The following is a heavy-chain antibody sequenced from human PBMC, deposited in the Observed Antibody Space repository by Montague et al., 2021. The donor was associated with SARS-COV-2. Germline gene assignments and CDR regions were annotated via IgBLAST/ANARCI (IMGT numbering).Heavy chain of an antibody. J-gene: IGHJ4*02. Sequence: SLRLSCAASGFTFSVYGMSWVRQAPGKGLEWASGISDSGGSTYYADSVKGRFTISRDNSKNTLYLQMNSLRAEDTAVYYCANRGVGYQGGVWYYFDYWGQGTLVTVSS. CDR2: ISDSGGST. CDR1: GFTFSVYG. D-gene: IGHD2-15*01. CDR3: ANRGVGYQGGVWYYFDY. V-gene: IGHV3-23*01.